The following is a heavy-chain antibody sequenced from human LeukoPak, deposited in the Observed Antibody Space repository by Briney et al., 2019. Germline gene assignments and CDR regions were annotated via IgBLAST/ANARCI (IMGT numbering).Heavy chain of an antibody. J-gene: IGHJ4*02. V-gene: IGHV1-69*13. D-gene: IGHD2-2*01. CDR2: IIPIFGTA. CDR1: GGTFSSYA. Sequence: SVKVSCKASGGTFSSYAISWVRQAPGQGLEWMGGIIPIFGTANYAQKFQGRVTITADESTSTAYMELSSLRSGDTAVYYCARPYCSSTSCYYYFDYWGQGTLVTVSS. CDR3: ARPYCSSTSCYYYFDY.